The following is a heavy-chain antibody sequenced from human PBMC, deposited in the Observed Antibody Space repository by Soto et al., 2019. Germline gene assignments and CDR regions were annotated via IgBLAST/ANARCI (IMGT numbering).Heavy chain of an antibody. CDR3: AKDRGGYDFGYYYYGMDV. D-gene: IGHD5-12*01. Sequence: GGSLRLSCAASGFTFSSYAMSWVRQAPGKGLEWVSAISGSGGSTYYADSVKGRFTISRDNSKNTLYLQMNSRRAEDTAVYYCAKDRGGYDFGYYYYGMDVWGQGTTVTVSS. CDR2: ISGSGGST. CDR1: GFTFSSYA. V-gene: IGHV3-23*01. J-gene: IGHJ6*02.